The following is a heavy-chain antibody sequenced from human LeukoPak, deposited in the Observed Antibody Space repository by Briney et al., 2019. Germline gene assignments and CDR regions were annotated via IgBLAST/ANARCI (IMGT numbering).Heavy chain of an antibody. CDR2: IYPGDSDT. CDR1: GYSFTSYW. Sequence: GESLKISCKGSGYSFTSYWIGWGRPMPGKGLEWMGIIYPGDSDTRYSPPFQGQVTISADKSISTAYLQWSSLKASDTAMYYCARQSVVRGVNYFDYWGQGTLVTVSS. CDR3: ARQSVVRGVNYFDY. J-gene: IGHJ4*02. D-gene: IGHD3-10*01. V-gene: IGHV5-51*01.